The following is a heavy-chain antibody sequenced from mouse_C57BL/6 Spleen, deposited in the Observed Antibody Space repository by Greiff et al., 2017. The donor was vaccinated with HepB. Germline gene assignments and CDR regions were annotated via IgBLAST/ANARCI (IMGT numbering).Heavy chain of an antibody. V-gene: IGHV1-4*01. J-gene: IGHJ3*01. D-gene: IGHD3-2*02. CDR2: INPSSGYT. CDR3: ARGDSSGYGGLAY. Sequence: QVQLQQSGAELARPGASVKLSCTASGYTFTSYTMHWVKQRPGQGLERIGYINPSSGYTKYNQKFKDKATLTADKSSSTAYMQLSSLTSADTAVYYWARGDSSGYGGLAYWGQGTLVTVSA. CDR1: GYTFTSYT.